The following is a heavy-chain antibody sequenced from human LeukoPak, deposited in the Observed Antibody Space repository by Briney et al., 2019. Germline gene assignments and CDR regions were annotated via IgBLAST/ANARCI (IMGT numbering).Heavy chain of an antibody. CDR3: GKVAQMDAFDI. V-gene: IGHV3-64D*08. CDR2: ISRSGGST. CDR1: GFTFGTYT. Sequence: PGGSLRLSCSASGFTFGTYTMHWIRQAPGKGLEYVSAISRSGGSTYYADSVKDRFTISRDNSKNTLYLQMSSLRAEDTAVYYCGKVAQMDAFDIWGQGTMVTVSS. J-gene: IGHJ3*02. D-gene: IGHD5-24*01.